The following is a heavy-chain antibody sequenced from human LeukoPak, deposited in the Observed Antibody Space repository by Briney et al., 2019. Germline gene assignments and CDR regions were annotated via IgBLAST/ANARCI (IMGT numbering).Heavy chain of an antibody. CDR3: VKDRPCETCMPMDA. V-gene: IGHV3-23*01. D-gene: IGHD2-2*01. CDR2: LGRSGEYK. CDR1: GFTFSTYA. Sequence: GGSLRLSCAASGFTFSTYAMSWVRQAPGKGLEWVAGLGRSGEYKYYADSVKGRFTISRDNSKDTVSLQMNSLRAEDSAIYFCVKDRPCETCMPMDAWGQGTTVTVSS. J-gene: IGHJ6*02.